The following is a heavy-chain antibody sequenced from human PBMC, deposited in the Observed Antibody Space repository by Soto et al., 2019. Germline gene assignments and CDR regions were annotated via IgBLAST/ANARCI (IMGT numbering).Heavy chain of an antibody. D-gene: IGHD3-10*01. CDR1: GVSFNNNG. J-gene: IGHJ6*02. CDR3: XXXXYYGSGSYSPYGMDV. V-gene: IGHV1-69*01. Sequence: QVQLVQSGAEVKKPGSSVKVSCKTSGVSFNNNGIGWVRQAPGHGLEWMGGVSPPFRTSNYARKFQGRISITADASTGXXXXXXXXXXXXXXXXXXXXXXXYYGSGSYSPYGMDVWGQGTTVTVSS. CDR2: VSPPFRTS.